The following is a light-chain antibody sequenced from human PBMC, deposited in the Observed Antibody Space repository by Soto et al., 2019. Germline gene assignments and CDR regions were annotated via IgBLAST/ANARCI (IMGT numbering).Light chain of an antibody. CDR2: DVT. CDR1: SGDFGDFDF. Sequence: QSALTQPASVTGSPGQSITISCTGPSGDFGDFDFVSWYQQYPGKAPKVMIYDVTHRPSGVSTRFSGSKSGNMASLTISGLQAEDEADYCGSYVTTTSSYVFGTGTKVTVL. V-gene: IGLV2-14*03. J-gene: IGLJ1*01. CDR3: SYVTTTSSYV.